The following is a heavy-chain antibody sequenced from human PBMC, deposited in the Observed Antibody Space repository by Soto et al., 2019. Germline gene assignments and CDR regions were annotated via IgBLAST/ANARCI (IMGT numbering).Heavy chain of an antibody. V-gene: IGHV2-5*02. CDR2: IYWDDDK. CDR1: GFSLSTGGVG. CDR3: IQSRCGGDCLQSYASHYYYGMDV. D-gene: IGHD2-21*02. Sequence: QITLKESGPTLVKPTQTLTLTCTFSGFSLSTGGVGVGWIRQPPGKALEWLALIYWDDDKRYSPYLRSRLTIGRDTSKNQVVLTMTNMDPVDTATYHCIQSRCGGDCLQSYASHYYYGMDVW. J-gene: IGHJ6*01.